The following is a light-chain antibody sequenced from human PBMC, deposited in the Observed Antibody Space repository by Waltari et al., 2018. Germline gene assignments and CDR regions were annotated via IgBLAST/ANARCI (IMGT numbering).Light chain of an antibody. CDR1: SSDLGSYNL. CDR2: EVT. J-gene: IGLJ2*01. CDR3: CSYAGSGTLDVV. V-gene: IGLV2-23*02. Sequence: QSALTQPASVSGSPGQSITIPVTGASSDLGSYNLVSWYQQHPGKAPKVMIYEVTKRPSGVSDRFSGSRSGNTASLTISGLQPEDEADYYCCSYAGSGTLDVVFGGGTKLTVL.